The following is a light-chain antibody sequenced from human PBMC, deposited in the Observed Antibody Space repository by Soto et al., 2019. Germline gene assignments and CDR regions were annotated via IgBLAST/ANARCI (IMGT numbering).Light chain of an antibody. CDR3: MQTTQFPLT. Sequence: DIVLTQTPLSSPVTLGQPASISCRSSQSLVHSDGNTYLNWLQQRPGQPPRLLIYEVSNRFSGVPDRFSGSGAGTDFTLEISRVEAEDVGVYYCMQTTQFPLTFGGGNKVEIK. V-gene: IGKV2-24*01. J-gene: IGKJ4*01. CDR2: EVS. CDR1: QSLVHSDGNTY.